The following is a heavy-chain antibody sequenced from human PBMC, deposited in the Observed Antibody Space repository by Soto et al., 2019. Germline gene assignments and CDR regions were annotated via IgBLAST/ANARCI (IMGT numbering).Heavy chain of an antibody. CDR3: ARVLGSGYSYGYPLGY. CDR2: ISSSGSTI. CDR1: GFTFSSYE. V-gene: IGHV3-48*03. D-gene: IGHD5-18*01. Sequence: EVQLVESGGGLVQPGGSLRLSCAASGFTFSSYEMNWVRQAPGKGLEWVSYISSSGSTIYYADSVKGRFTISRDNAKNSLYLQMNSLRAEDTAVYYCARVLGSGYSYGYPLGYWGQGTLVTVSS. J-gene: IGHJ4*02.